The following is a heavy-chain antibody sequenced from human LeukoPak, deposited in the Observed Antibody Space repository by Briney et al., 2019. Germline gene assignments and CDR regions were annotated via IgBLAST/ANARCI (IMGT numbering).Heavy chain of an antibody. V-gene: IGHV3-33*01. J-gene: IGHJ4*02. D-gene: IGHD6-19*01. Sequence: GGSLRLSCAASGFTLSSFGMVWLRQVPGKGLEWVTLMWYDGRNKYYADSVKGRFTISRDNSKNTVYLQMNSLRGEDTAVYYCARAIAVAGPYYFDYWGQGTLVTVSS. CDR3: ARAIAVAGPYYFDY. CDR2: MWYDGRNK. CDR1: GFTLSSFG.